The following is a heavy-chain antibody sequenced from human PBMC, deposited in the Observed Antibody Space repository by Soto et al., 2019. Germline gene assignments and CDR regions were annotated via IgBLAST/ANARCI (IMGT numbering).Heavy chain of an antibody. D-gene: IGHD1-26*01. CDR2: ISYDGSNK. J-gene: IGHJ6*02. V-gene: IGHV3-30*18. Sequence: PGGSLRLSCAASGFTFSSYGMHWVRQAPGKGLEWVAVISYDGSNKYYADSVKGRFTISRDNSKNTLYLQMNSLRAEDTAVYYCAKDHFGRQVGATRNYYYYGMDVWGQGTTVTVSS. CDR1: GFTFSSYG. CDR3: AKDHFGRQVGATRNYYYYGMDV.